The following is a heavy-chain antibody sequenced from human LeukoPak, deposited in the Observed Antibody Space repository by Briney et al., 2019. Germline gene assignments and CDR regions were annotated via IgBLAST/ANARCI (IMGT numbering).Heavy chain of an antibody. CDR3: ARSSSWGYYSYYFDY. D-gene: IGHD3-22*01. CDR1: GGSISSYY. Sequence: SETLSLTRTVSGGSISSYYWSWIRQPPGKGLEWIGYIYYSGSTNYNPSPKSRVTISVDTSKNQFSLKLSSVTAADTAVYYCARSSSWGYYSYYFDYWGQGTLVTVSS. CDR2: IYYSGST. J-gene: IGHJ4*02. V-gene: IGHV4-59*01.